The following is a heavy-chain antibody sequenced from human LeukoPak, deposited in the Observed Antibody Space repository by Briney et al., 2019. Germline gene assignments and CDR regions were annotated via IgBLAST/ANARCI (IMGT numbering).Heavy chain of an antibody. CDR3: AREMGWSYYFDY. J-gene: IGHJ4*02. D-gene: IGHD1-26*01. CDR1: GFTFSSYS. Sequence: AGGSLRLSCAASGFTFSSYSMNWVRQAPGKGLEWVSTISSSSSYIYYADSVKGRFTISRDNAKNSLYLQMNSLRAEDTAVYYCAREMGWSYYFDYWGQGTLVTVSS. V-gene: IGHV3-21*01. CDR2: ISSSSSYI.